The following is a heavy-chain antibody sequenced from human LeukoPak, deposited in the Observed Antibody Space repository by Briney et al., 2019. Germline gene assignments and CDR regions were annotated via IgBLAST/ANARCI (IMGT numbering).Heavy chain of an antibody. J-gene: IGHJ3*02. CDR3: ARTYYYGSGSYYEHRDAFDI. CDR2: IYYSGST. V-gene: IGHV4-59*08. D-gene: IGHD3-10*01. Sequence: PSQTLSLTCTVSGGSIRNNYWTWVRQPPGKGLEWIGYIYYSGSTNFNPSLKSRATMSVDTSKNQFSLKLSSVTAADTALYYCARTYYYGSGSYYEHRDAFDIWGQGTMVTVSS. CDR1: GGSIRNNY.